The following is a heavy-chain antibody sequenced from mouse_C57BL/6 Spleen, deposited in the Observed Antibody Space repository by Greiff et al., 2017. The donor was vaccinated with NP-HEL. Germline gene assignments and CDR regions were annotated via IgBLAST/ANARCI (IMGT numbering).Heavy chain of an antibody. Sequence: EVKLMESGGGLVKPGGSLKLSCAASGFTFSSYAMSWVRQTPEKRLEWVATISDGGSYTYYPDNVKGRFTISRDNAKNNLYLHMSHLKSEDTAMYYCASTGLLQGYFDYWGQGTTLTVSS. D-gene: IGHD2-3*01. J-gene: IGHJ2*01. CDR3: ASTGLLQGYFDY. CDR2: ISDGGSYT. V-gene: IGHV5-4*03. CDR1: GFTFSSYA.